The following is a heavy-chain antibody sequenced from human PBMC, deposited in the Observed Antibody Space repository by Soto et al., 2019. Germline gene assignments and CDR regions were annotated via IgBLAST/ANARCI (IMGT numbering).Heavy chain of an antibody. Sequence: PGGSLRLSCAASGFTFSSYWMHWVRQAPGKGLVWVSRINSDGSSTSYADSVKGRFTISRDNAKNTLYLQMNSLRAEDTAVYYCARARGSGSNVGYYYGMDVWGQGTTVTVSS. CDR1: GFTFSSYW. J-gene: IGHJ6*02. CDR3: ARARGSGSNVGYYYGMDV. D-gene: IGHD3-10*01. CDR2: INSDGSST. V-gene: IGHV3-74*01.